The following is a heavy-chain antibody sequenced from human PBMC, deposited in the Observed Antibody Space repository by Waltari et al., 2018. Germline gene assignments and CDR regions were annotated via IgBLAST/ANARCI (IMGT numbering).Heavy chain of an antibody. CDR3: ARDRYGDYDILGY. CDR2: IYYSGST. V-gene: IGHV4-59*01. D-gene: IGHD4-17*01. CDR1: GGSLSSYY. Sequence: QVQLQESGPGLVKPSETLSLTCTVSGGSLSSYYWSWIRQPPGKGLEWIGYIYYSGSTNYNPSLKSRVTISVDTSKNQFSLKLSSVTAADTAVYYCARDRYGDYDILGYWGQGTLVTVSS. J-gene: IGHJ4*02.